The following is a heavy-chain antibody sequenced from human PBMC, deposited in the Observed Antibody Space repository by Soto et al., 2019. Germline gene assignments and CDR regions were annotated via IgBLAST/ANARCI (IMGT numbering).Heavy chain of an antibody. D-gene: IGHD5-12*01. CDR2: ISSDGSST. Sequence: EVLLVESWGGLLQPGGSLRLFCAASRFTFSNHWMHWVRQAPGKGLAWVSRISSDGSSTSYAESVKGRFAIARDNGKNTLYLQMNSLRPEDTAVYYCARGATEGIVDSWGQGTLVTVSS. J-gene: IGHJ4*02. V-gene: IGHV3-74*01. CDR1: RFTFSNHW. CDR3: ARGATEGIVDS.